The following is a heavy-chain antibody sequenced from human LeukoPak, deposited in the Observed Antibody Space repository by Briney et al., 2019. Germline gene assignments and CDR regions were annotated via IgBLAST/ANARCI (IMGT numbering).Heavy chain of an antibody. CDR1: GGSISSSSYY. J-gene: IGHJ5*02. CDR3: ARPYLHGWFDP. Sequence: PSETLSLTGTVSGGSISSSSYYWGWIRQPPGKGLEWIGSIYYSGSTYYNPSLKSRVTISVDTSKNQFSLKLSSVTAADTAVYYCARPYLHGWFDPWGQGTLVTVSS. V-gene: IGHV4-39*01. CDR2: IYYSGST.